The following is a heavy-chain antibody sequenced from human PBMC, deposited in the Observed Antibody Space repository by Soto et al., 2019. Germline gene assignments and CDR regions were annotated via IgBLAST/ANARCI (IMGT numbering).Heavy chain of an antibody. V-gene: IGHV1-69*01. CDR1: GGTFSSYA. CDR3: ARVRYYYASSGPVYSFDY. D-gene: IGHD3-22*01. CDR2: ILPIFGTA. J-gene: IGHJ4*02. Sequence: QVQLVQSGAEVKKPGSSVKVSCKASGGTFSSYAISWVRQSHVQGLEWMGGILPIFGTANYAQNFQGRVTITADDSPSTAYTELRSLRSEDTAVYYGARVRYYYASSGPVYSFDYWCQGPLVTVSS.